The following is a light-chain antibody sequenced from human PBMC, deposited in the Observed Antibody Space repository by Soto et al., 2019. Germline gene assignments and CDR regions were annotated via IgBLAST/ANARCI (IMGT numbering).Light chain of an antibody. CDR3: CSYAGSTTPNWV. V-gene: IGLV2-23*01. J-gene: IGLJ3*02. CDR1: SSDVGSYNL. CDR2: EGS. Sequence: QSARTQPASVSGSPGQSITISCTGTSSDVGSYNLVSWYQQHPGKAPKLIIYEGSKRPSGVSNRFSGSKSGNTASLTISGLQTEDEADYYCCSYAGSTTPNWVFGGGTKVTVL.